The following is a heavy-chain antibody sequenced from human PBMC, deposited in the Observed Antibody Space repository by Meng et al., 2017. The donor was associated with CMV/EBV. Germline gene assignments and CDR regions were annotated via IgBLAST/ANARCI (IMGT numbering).Heavy chain of an antibody. CDR1: GYTFTGYY. CDR3: ARVQVRGEMATPAGY. J-gene: IGHJ4*02. CDR2: INPNSGGT. V-gene: IGHV1-2*02. Sequence: QGQVGQSGAGVKKPGASVKVSCKASGYTFTGYYMHWVRQAPGQGLEWMGWINPNSGGTNYAQKFQGRVTMTRDTSISTAYMELSRLRSDDTAVYYCARVQVRGEMATPAGYWGQGTLVTVSS. D-gene: IGHD5-24*01.